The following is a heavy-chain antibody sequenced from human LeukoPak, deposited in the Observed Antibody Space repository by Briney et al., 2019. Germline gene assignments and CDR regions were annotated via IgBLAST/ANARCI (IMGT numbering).Heavy chain of an antibody. Sequence: GGSLRLSCAASGFTFSSYSMTWVRQAPGKGLEWVSSISSSSSYIYYADSVKGRFTISRDNAKNSLYLQMNSLRAEDTAVYYCAKSTRIAARGRNYFDYWGQGTLVTVSS. CDR1: GFTFSSYS. V-gene: IGHV3-21*04. J-gene: IGHJ4*02. CDR3: AKSTRIAARGRNYFDY. D-gene: IGHD6-6*01. CDR2: ISSSSSYI.